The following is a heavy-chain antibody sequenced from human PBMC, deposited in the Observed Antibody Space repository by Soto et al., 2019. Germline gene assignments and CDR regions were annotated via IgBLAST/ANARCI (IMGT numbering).Heavy chain of an antibody. Sequence: QVXXXXSXGGXXXXGTSLRXXXSAXXFTLSGVDMXWXXQAPGXXXXWVAVMSYDGRNQYYADSVKGRFTVSRDSSKSTLYLQMNSLRTEDAAVYYCAKGGWYTSSSRSDCWGQGTLVTVSS. CDR1: XFTLSGVD. CDR2: MSYDGRNQ. V-gene: IGHV3-30*18. J-gene: IGHJ4*02. CDR3: AKGGWYTSSSRSDC. D-gene: IGHD6-6*01.